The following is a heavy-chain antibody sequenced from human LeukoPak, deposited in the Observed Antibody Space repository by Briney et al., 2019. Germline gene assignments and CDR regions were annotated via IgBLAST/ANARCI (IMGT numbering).Heavy chain of an antibody. CDR1: GFTFSSYG. CDR3: AKDFCSGGSCYSYGS. J-gene: IGHJ5*02. Sequence: PGRSLRLSCAAPGFTFSSYGMHWVRQAPGKGLEWVAVISYDGSNKYYADSVKGRFTISRDNSKNTLYLQMNSLRAEDTAVYYCAKDFCSGGSCYSYGSWGQGTLVTVSS. V-gene: IGHV3-30*18. D-gene: IGHD2-15*01. CDR2: ISYDGSNK.